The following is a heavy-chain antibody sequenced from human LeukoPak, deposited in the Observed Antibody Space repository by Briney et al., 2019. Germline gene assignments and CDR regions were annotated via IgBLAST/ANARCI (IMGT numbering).Heavy chain of an antibody. CDR3: ARESIAARLLDY. CDR2: INPNSGGT. J-gene: IGHJ4*02. CDR1: GYTFTGYY. Sequence: ASVKVSCKASGYTFTGYYMHWVRQAPGQGLEWMGWINPNSGGTNYAQKFQGRVTMTRDTSITTAYMELSRLRSDDTAVYYCARESIAARLLDYWGQGTLVTVSS. V-gene: IGHV1-2*02. D-gene: IGHD6-6*01.